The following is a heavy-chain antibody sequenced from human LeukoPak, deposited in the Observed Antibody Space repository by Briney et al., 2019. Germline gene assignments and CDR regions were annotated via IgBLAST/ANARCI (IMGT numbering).Heavy chain of an antibody. D-gene: IGHD3-3*01. CDR3: AREAPIRRRPYFDY. Sequence: GGSLRLSCAASGFTFSSYGMHWVRQAPGKGLEWVAVIWYDGSNKYYADSVKGRFTISRDNSKNTLYLQMNSLRAEDTAVYYCAREAPIRRRPYFDYWGQGTLVTVSS. V-gene: IGHV3-33*01. CDR2: IWYDGSNK. J-gene: IGHJ4*02. CDR1: GFTFSSYG.